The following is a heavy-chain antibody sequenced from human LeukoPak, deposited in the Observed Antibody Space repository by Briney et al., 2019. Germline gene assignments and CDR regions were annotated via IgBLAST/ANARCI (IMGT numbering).Heavy chain of an antibody. V-gene: IGHV1-46*01. CDR3: ARGDYYDSSGSSGDYFDY. D-gene: IGHD3-22*01. CDR2: INPSGGST. Sequence: ASVKVSCKASGYTFTSYYMHWVRQARGQGLEWMGIINPSGGSTSYAQKFQGRVTMTRDTSTSTVYMELSSLRSEDTAVYYCARGDYYDSSGSSGDYFDYWGQGTLVTVSS. J-gene: IGHJ4*02. CDR1: GYTFTSYY.